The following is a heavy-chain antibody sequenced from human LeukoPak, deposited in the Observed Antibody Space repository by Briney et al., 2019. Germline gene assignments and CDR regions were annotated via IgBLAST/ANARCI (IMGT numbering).Heavy chain of an antibody. J-gene: IGHJ3*01. CDR2: INTAGST. Sequence: GGSLRLSCEVSGLTFSNVWMHWVRQAPGQGLVWVSRINTAGSTVYADPVKGRFTISRDNAKNMVYLQMNSLRTEDTAVYYCASFRDTDNWGRGTMVTVSS. CDR1: GLTFSNVW. D-gene: IGHD2-21*01. CDR3: ASFRDTDN. V-gene: IGHV3-74*01.